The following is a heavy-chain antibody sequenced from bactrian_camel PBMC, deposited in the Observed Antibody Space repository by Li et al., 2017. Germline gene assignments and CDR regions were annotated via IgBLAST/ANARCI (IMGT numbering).Heavy chain of an antibody. CDR2: IQGDGRT. Sequence: EVQLVESGGGSVQAGGSLRLTCIASGFTDDVSDVSWYRQAPGKACELVSTIQGDGRTYYVDSVKGRFTISRDNAKNTVYLQMNSLKSEDTALYYCATYYYCSGDWCYDFGYWGQGTQVTVS. CDR1: GFTDDVSD. D-gene: IGHD2*01. CDR3: ATYYYCSGDWCYDFGY. J-gene: IGHJ6*01. V-gene: IGHV3S10*01.